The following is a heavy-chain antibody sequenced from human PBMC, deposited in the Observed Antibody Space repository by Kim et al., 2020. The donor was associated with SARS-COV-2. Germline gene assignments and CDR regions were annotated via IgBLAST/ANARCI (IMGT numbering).Heavy chain of an antibody. CDR2: ISSNGGTT. CDR1: GFTFNTYA. CDR3: ARDQNGYDLLTGYYFYYLDY. J-gene: IGHJ4*02. D-gene: IGHD3-9*01. Sequence: GGSLRLSCAASGFTFNTYAMHWVRQAPGKGLEYVSGISSNGGTTYYGNSVKGRFTVSRDNSKNTLYLQMGSLRAEDMALYYCARDQNGYDLLTGYYFYYLDYWGQGTLVTVSS. V-gene: IGHV3-64*01.